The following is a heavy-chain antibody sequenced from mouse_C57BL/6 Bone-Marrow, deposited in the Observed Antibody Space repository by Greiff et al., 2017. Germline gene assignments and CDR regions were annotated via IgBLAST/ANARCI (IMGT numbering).Heavy chain of an antibody. V-gene: IGHV1-69*01. D-gene: IGHD4-1*01. J-gene: IGHJ4*01. CDR1: GYTFTSYW. CDR2: IDPSDSYT. CDR3: ARLGLGPYYAMDY. Sequence: QVQLQQPGAELVMPGASVKLSCKASGYTFTSYWMHWVKQRPGQGLEWIGEIDPSDSYTNYNQKFKGKSTLTVDKSSSTAYMQLSSLTSEDSAVYYCARLGLGPYYAMDYWGQGTSVTVSS.